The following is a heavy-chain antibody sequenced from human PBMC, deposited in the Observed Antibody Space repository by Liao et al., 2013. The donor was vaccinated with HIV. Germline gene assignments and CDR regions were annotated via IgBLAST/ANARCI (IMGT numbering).Heavy chain of an antibody. CDR2: IYTSGST. D-gene: IGHD4-17*01. CDR1: GGSISGYY. CDR3: ARAAVLATVTPRDGFDI. Sequence: QVQLQESGPGLMKPSETLSLTCTVSGGSISGYYWSWIRQPAGKGLEWIGRIYTSGSTAYNPSLKSRVTISVDTSKNQFSLKLSSVTAADTAVYYCARAAVLATVTPRDGFDIWGQGTMVTVSS. V-gene: IGHV4-4*07. J-gene: IGHJ3*02.